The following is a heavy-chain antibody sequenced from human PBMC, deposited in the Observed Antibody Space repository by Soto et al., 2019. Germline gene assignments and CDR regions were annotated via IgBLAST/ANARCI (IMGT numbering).Heavy chain of an antibody. CDR2: MYHTGST. J-gene: IGHJ4*02. V-gene: IGHV4-39*01. D-gene: IGHD3-3*01. CDR1: GDSITRSRFY. CDR3: ARLRGGDTHVFDF. Sequence: QLHLHEXGPXXXXXXETLSLSCSVSGDSITRSRFYWAWIRRPPXKELEWIGSMYHTGSTYYKPSLEGRPTMAVDTYKSQFSLRLPTMTAAEAGVYFCARLRGGDTHVFDFWGQGARVTGSS.